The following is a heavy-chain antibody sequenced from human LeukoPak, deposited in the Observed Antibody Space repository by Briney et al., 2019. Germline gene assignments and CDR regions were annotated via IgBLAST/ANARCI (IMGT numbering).Heavy chain of an antibody. CDR1: GFTFSSYS. V-gene: IGHV3-21*01. CDR2: ISSSSSYI. CDR3: ARSGPGGGSFDY. Sequence: PGGSLRLSCAASGFTFSSYSMNWVRQASGKGLEWVSSISSSSSYIYYADSVKGRFAISRDNAKNSLYLQMNSLRAEDTAVYYCARSGPGGGSFDYWGQGTLVTVSS. D-gene: IGHD2-15*01. J-gene: IGHJ4*02.